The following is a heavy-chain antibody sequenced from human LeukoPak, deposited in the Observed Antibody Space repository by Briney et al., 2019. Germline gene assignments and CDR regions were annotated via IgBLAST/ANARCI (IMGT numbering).Heavy chain of an antibody. J-gene: IGHJ6*02. Sequence: ASVKVSCKVSGYTLTELSMHWVRQAPGKGLEWMGGFDPEDGETIYAQKFQGRVTMTEDTSTDTAYMELSSLRSEDTAVYYCATDSYYYDSSGPGHYGMDVWGQETTVTVSS. CDR3: ATDSYYYDSSGPGHYGMDV. D-gene: IGHD3-22*01. CDR1: GYTLTELS. CDR2: FDPEDGET. V-gene: IGHV1-24*01.